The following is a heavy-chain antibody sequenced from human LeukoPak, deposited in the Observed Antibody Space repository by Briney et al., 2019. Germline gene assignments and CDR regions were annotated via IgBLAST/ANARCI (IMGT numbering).Heavy chain of an antibody. Sequence: GGSLLLSCAASGFTFSSYSMNWVRAAPGKGLECVSSISSSSSSIYYADSVKGGFTISRDDAKNSLYLQMNSLRAEDTAVYYCARTATDTGEFDYWGQGTLVTVSS. CDR3: ARTATDTGEFDY. J-gene: IGHJ4*02. CDR1: GFTFSSYS. V-gene: IGHV3-21*01. CDR2: ISSSSSSI. D-gene: IGHD6-13*01.